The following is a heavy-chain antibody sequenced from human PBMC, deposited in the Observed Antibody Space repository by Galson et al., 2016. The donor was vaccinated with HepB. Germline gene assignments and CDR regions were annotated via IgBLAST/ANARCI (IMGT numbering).Heavy chain of an antibody. Sequence: SLRLSCAASGFFVSTNYMTWVRQAPGKGLEWVSLIYTGGSTWYADSVKGRFTISRDNSKNTVYLQMNSLRAVDTALYYCAKGLSGSYYIGDWGQGTLVTVSS. CDR3: AKGLSGSYYIGD. J-gene: IGHJ4*02. CDR2: IYTGGST. D-gene: IGHD3-22*01. CDR1: GFFVSTNY. V-gene: IGHV3-53*01.